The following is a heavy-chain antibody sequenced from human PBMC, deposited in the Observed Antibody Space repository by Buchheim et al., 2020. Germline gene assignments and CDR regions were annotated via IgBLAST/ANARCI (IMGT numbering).Heavy chain of an antibody. CDR3: ARGTALRLWYFDL. J-gene: IGHJ2*01. D-gene: IGHD2-21*02. Sequence: QVQLQESGPGLVKPSQTLSLTCTVSGGSISGGGDYWTWIRQHPGKGLEWIGYIAYSGTTYYNPSLKGRVIMSVDTSKNQFSLKLTSVTAADTAVYYCARGTALRLWYFDLWGRGTL. CDR1: GGSISGGGDY. CDR2: IAYSGTT. V-gene: IGHV4-31*03.